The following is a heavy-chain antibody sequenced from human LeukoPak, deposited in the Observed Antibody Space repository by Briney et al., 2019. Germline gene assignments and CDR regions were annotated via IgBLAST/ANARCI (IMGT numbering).Heavy chain of an antibody. CDR2: INPKSGGT. V-gene: IGHV1-2*02. D-gene: IGHD3-22*01. J-gene: IGHJ4*02. CDR1: GYTFSDSF. Sequence: ASVTVSCKASGYTFSDSFIHWVRQAPGKGLEWMGWINPKSGGTNYAQKFQGRVTMTRDTSISTAYMELRRLRSDDTAVYYCAREQGRVQYYDSSGYYFNWGQGTLVTLSS. CDR3: AREQGRVQYYDSSGYYFN.